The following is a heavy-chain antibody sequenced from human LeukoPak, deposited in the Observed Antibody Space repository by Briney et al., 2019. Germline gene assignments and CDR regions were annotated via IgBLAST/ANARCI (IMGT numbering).Heavy chain of an antibody. CDR1: GFTVSSNY. V-gene: IGHV3-53*01. CDR3: ARSKSGGSCYDP. Sequence: GGSLRLSCAASGFTVSSNYMSWVRQAPGKGLEWVSVIYSGGSTYYADSVKGRFTIYRDNSKNTLYLQMNSLRAEDTAVYYCARSKSGGSCYDPWGQGTLVTVSS. J-gene: IGHJ5*02. CDR2: IYSGGST. D-gene: IGHD2-15*01.